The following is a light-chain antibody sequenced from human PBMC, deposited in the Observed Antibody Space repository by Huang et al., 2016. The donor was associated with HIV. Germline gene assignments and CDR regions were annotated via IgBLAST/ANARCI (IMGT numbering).Light chain of an antibody. V-gene: IGKV3-11*01. J-gene: IGKJ3*01. CDR2: DIV. CDR1: QSVSSN. CDR3: RLRNNWRGPT. Sequence: EIVVTQSPATLSLSPGVSATLSCRTSQSVSSNLAWYQQRPGQPPRLLIYDIVTRGVGVPARFSGSGSGTDVALTISSLEPDDFAIYYCRLRNNWRGPTFGPGTRVDVK.